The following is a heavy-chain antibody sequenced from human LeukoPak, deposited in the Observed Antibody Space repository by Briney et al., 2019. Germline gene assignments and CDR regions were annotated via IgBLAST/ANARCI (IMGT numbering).Heavy chain of an antibody. CDR2: ISYDGSNK. J-gene: IGHJ4*02. CDR3: ARRGYSYGSTGYYFDY. V-gene: IGHV3-30-3*01. D-gene: IGHD5-18*01. CDR1: GFTFSIYA. Sequence: PGRSLRLSCAASGFTFSIYAIHWVRQSPGKGLEGVAVISYDGSNKYYADSVKGRFTIPRDNSKNTLYLQMNSPRAEDTAVYYCARRGYSYGSTGYYFDYWGQGTLVTVSS.